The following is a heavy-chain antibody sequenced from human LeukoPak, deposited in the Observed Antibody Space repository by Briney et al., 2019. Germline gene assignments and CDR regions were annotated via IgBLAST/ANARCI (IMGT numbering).Heavy chain of an antibody. D-gene: IGHD1-26*01. CDR1: GYTFISYG. V-gene: IGHV1-18*01. J-gene: IGHJ4*02. Sequence: GASVKVSCKASGYTFISYGISWVRQAPGQGLERMGWISAYNGNTNYAQKLQGRVTMTTDTSTSTAYMELRSLRSDDTAVYYCARGEVGGSYGIAFDYWGQGTLVTVSS. CDR3: ARGEVGGSYGIAFDY. CDR2: ISAYNGNT.